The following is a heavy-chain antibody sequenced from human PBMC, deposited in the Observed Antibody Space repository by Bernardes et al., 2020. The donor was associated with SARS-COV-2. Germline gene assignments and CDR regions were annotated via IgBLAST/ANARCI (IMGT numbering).Heavy chain of an antibody. CDR3: TTPYDYGDEYFRH. J-gene: IGHJ1*01. CDR2: ITGASNII. V-gene: IGHV3-48*03. CDR1: GFPFSIKE. Sequence: GGSLRLSCAASGFPFSIKEMTWVRQAPGKGLEWISFITGASNIIYYADSVKGRFTISRDNARNSLYLQMNSLRVEDTAVYYCTTPYDYGDEYFRHWGQGTLVTVSS. D-gene: IGHD4-17*01.